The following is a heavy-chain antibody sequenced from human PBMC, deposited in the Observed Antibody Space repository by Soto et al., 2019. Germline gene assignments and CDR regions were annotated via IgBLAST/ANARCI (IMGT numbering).Heavy chain of an antibody. D-gene: IGHD1-26*01. CDR2: ISWNSGSI. J-gene: IGHJ5*02. Sequence: HPGGSLRLSCAASGFTFDDYAMHWVRQAPGKGLEWVSGISWNSGSIGYADSVKGRFTISRDNAKNSLYLQMNSLRAEDTALYYCAKGGNDLPDNWFDPWGQGTLVTVSS. CDR3: AKGGNDLPDNWFDP. CDR1: GFTFDDYA. V-gene: IGHV3-9*01.